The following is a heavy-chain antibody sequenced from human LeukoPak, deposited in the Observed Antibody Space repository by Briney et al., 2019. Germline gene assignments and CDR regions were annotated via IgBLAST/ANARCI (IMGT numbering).Heavy chain of an antibody. Sequence: PGGSPRLSCAASGFTFSSYAMSWVRQAPGKGLEWVSAISGSGGSTYYADSVKGRFTISRDNSKNTLYLQMNSLRAEDTAVYYCASKRGPDYYFDYWGQGTLVTVSS. J-gene: IGHJ4*02. V-gene: IGHV3-23*01. D-gene: IGHD3-10*01. CDR3: ASKRGPDYYFDY. CDR1: GFTFSSYA. CDR2: ISGSGGST.